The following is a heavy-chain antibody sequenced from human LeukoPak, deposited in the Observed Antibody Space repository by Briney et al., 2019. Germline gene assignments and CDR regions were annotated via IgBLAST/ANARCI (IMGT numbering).Heavy chain of an antibody. CDR1: GGSISSYY. CDR3: ARLVGGYFTFDY. D-gene: IGHD3-22*01. CDR2: IYYSGST. J-gene: IGHJ4*02. V-gene: IGHV4-59*04. Sequence: SKTLSLTCTVSGGSISSYYWSWIRQPPGKGLEWIGYIYYSGSTYYNPSLKSRVTISVDTSKNQFSLKLSSVTAADTAVYYCARLVGGYFTFDYWGQGTLVTVSS.